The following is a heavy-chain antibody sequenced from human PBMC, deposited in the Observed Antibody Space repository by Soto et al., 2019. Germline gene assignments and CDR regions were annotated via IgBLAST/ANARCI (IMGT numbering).Heavy chain of an antibody. D-gene: IGHD5-12*01. CDR2: TTYDGRQT. V-gene: IGHV3-30*18. Sequence: QLHLVESGGGVVQPGKSLRLSCAASKFSFSNYGMHWVRQAPGKGLEWVAVTTYDGRQTYYADSVKGRFTISRDNSKNMLYLQMNSLRIDDTAVYYCAKDWREGYDTEAYDIWGQGTELTVSS. J-gene: IGHJ3*02. CDR1: KFSFSNYG. CDR3: AKDWREGYDTEAYDI.